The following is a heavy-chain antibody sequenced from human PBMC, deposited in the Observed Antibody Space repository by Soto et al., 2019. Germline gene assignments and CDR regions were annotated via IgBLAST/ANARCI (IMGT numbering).Heavy chain of an antibody. J-gene: IGHJ6*02. D-gene: IGHD2-21*02. V-gene: IGHV4-59*01. Sequence: KPSETLSLTCTASGGSISSYYWSWIRQPPGKGLEWIGYIYYSGSTNYNPSLKSRVTISVDTSKNQFSLKLNSVTAADTAVYYCARDLWGYCGTDCYPLDVWGQGTTVTVSS. CDR2: IYYSGST. CDR1: GGSISSYY. CDR3: ARDLWGYCGTDCYPLDV.